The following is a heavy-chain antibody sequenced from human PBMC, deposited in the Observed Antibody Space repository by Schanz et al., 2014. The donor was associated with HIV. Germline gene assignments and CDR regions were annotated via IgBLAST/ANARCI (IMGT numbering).Heavy chain of an antibody. CDR1: GISLTNNA. J-gene: IGHJ4*02. CDR3: VRETSSGVDYFDY. V-gene: IGHV3-21*01. CDR2: ISGGSGDK. D-gene: IGHD3-10*01. Sequence: EVQQVLESGGGLVQPGGSLRLSCAASGISLTNNAMTWVRQAPGKGLEWVSSISGGSGDKLYADSIKGRFTISRDNGNNLYLQMDSLRGEDTAVYYCVRETSSGVDYFDYWGQGTLVTVS.